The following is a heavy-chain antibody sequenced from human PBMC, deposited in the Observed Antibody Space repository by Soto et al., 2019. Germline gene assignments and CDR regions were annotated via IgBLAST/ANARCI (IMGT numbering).Heavy chain of an antibody. Sequence: PXECLSLSCTASGFAFSQYGRSWVRQAPGKGLEWVSSIRSFDYRTNYADSVKGRFTISRDNSKSTLSLQMNSLRAEDTAVYYCAKDVESGWYEAFDYCGPRTLVTVSS. CDR1: GFAFSQYG. D-gene: IGHD6-19*01. J-gene: IGHJ4*02. CDR3: AKDVESGWYEAFDY. V-gene: IGHV3-23*01. CDR2: IRSFDYRT.